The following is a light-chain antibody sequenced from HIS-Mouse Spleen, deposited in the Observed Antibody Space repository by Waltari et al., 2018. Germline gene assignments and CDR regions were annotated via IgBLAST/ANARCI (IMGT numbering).Light chain of an antibody. J-gene: IGLJ1*01. V-gene: IGLV2-11*01. Sequence: QSALTQPRSVSGSPGQSVTISCPGTSSDVGGYNYASWYQQHPGKAPKLMIYDVSKRPSGVPDRFSGSKSGNTASLTISGLQAEDEADYYCCSYAGSYRVFGTGTKVTVL. CDR1: SSDVGGYNY. CDR3: CSYAGSYRV. CDR2: DVS.